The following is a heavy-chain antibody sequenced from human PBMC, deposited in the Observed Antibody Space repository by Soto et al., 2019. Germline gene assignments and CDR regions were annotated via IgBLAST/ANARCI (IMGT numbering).Heavy chain of an antibody. D-gene: IGHD6-13*01. CDR1: GFTFNNYG. CDR2: ISNDGSDK. V-gene: IGHV3-30*18. Sequence: QVQLVESGGGVVQPGRSLRLSCAASGFTFNNYGMHWVRQAPGKGPEWVATISNDGSDKYYADSVKGRLTISRDNSKNTVYLQMNSLRAEETAVYYCAKDQGIAASHGIDWGQWPMVTVYS. CDR3: AKDQGIAASHGID. J-gene: IGHJ3*01.